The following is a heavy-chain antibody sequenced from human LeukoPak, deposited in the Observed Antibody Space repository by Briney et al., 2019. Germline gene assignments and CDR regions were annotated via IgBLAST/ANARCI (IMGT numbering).Heavy chain of an antibody. J-gene: IGHJ4*02. Sequence: SETLSLTCTVSGGSISSYYWSWIRQPPGEGLEWIGYIYYSGSTNYNPSLKSRVTISVDTSKNQFSLKLSSVTAADTAVYYCASRYYDFWSGYYGTIDYWGQGTLVTVSS. CDR1: GGSISSYY. CDR2: IYYSGST. CDR3: ASRYYDFWSGYYGTIDY. D-gene: IGHD3-3*01. V-gene: IGHV4-59*01.